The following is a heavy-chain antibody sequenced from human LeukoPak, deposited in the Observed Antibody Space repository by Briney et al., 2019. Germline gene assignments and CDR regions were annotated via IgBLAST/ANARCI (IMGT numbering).Heavy chain of an antibody. CDR1: GFTFSSYG. CDR3: ARDYGGDAGLDS. Sequence: GGSLRLSCAASGFTFSSYGMHWVRQAPGKGLEWVALIWSDDRNKYYADSVKGQFTISRDDSKNTLYLQMNSLRAEDTAVYYCARDYGGDAGLDSWGQGTLVTVSS. J-gene: IGHJ4*02. V-gene: IGHV3-33*01. CDR2: IWSDDRNK. D-gene: IGHD4-23*01.